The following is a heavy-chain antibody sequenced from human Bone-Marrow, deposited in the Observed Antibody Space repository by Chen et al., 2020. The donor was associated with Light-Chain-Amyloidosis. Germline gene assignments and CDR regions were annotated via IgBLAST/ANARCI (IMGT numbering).Heavy chain of an antibody. CDR3: ARSCGAQLVHGAFDI. Sequence: EVHLVASGGALAQPGGSLTLSSAASGFTFASYTMNWVRQAPVKGLEWVSSIVSSGTYINYSDSTRGRFSISRDNAKNSLYLQITSLRAEDTAVYYCARSCGAQLVHGAFDIWGQGTMVTVSS. J-gene: IGHJ3*02. V-gene: IGHV3-21*06. CDR2: IVSSGTYI. CDR1: GFTFASYT. D-gene: IGHD6-6*01.